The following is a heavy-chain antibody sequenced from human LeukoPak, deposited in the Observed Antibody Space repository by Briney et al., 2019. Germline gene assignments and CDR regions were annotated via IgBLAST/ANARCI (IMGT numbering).Heavy chain of an antibody. J-gene: IGHJ4*02. CDR3: ARVVTMVRG. D-gene: IGHD3-10*01. CDR1: GYSISSGYY. CDR2: IYHSGST. V-gene: IGHV4-38-2*01. Sequence: SETLSLTCAVSGYSISSGYYWGWVRQPPGKGLEWIGSIYHSGSTYYNPSLKSRVTISVDTSKNQFSRKLSSVTAADTAVYYCARVVTMVRGWGQGTLVTVSS.